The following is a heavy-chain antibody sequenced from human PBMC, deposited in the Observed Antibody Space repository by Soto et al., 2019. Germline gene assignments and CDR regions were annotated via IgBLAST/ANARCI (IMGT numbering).Heavy chain of an antibody. J-gene: IGHJ6*02. Sequence: QVQLVQSGAEVKNPGASVKVSCKASGYTFTRYGIGWARQAPGQGLEWMGWINTYNGNTNYAQNVQGRVTLTNDTSTSTAYRELRSLRSNDTAIYYCAVVVVYVPPSPQDVWGQGATVIVSS. CDR3: AVVVVYVPPSPQDV. V-gene: IGHV1-18*01. CDR1: GYTFTRYG. D-gene: IGHD2-15*01. CDR2: INTYNGNT.